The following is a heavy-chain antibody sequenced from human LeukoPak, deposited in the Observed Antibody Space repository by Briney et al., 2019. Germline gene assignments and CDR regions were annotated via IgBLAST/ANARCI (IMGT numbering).Heavy chain of an antibody. CDR3: EGTYYYDSSDDY. Sequence: PGGSLRLSCAASGFTFSSYSMNWVRQAPGKGLEWVLAISGSGTSTYYAGSVKGRFTISRDNSKNTLYLQMNSLRAEDTAVYYCEGTYYYDSSDDYWGQGTLVTVSS. D-gene: IGHD3-22*01. CDR1: GFTFSSYS. V-gene: IGHV3-23*01. CDR2: ISGSGTST. J-gene: IGHJ4*02.